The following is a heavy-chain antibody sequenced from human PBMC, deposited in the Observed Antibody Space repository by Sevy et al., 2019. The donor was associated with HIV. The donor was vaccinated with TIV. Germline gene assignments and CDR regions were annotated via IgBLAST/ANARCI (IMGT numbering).Heavy chain of an antibody. V-gene: IGHV3-48*02. J-gene: IGHJ6*02. CDR1: GFSFRSYS. CDR2: IHSSSSTT. CDR3: ARVRDEWGPEGMDV. D-gene: IGHD3-10*01. Sequence: GESLKISCAASGFSFRSYSMNWVRQAPGKGLEWVSYIHSSSSTTYYADSVKGRFIISRDIAKNSLYLQMNSLRDEDTAVHYCARVRDEWGPEGMDVWGQGTTVTVSS.